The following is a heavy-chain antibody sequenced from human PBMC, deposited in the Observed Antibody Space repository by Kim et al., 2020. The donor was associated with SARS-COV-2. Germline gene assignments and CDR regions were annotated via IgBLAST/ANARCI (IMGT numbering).Heavy chain of an antibody. J-gene: IGHJ6*02. CDR1: GFTFDDYA. Sequence: GGSLRLSCAASGFTFDDYAMHWVRQAPGKGLEWVSGISWNSGSIGYADSVKGRFTISRDNAKNSLYLRMNSLRAEDTALYYCAKDTNPFPPLAYGMDVWGQGTTVTVSS. V-gene: IGHV3-9*01. CDR3: AKDTNPFPPLAYGMDV. CDR2: ISWNSGSI.